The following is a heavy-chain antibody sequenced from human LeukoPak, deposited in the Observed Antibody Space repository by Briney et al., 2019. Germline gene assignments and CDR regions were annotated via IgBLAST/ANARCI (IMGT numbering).Heavy chain of an antibody. D-gene: IGHD3-22*01. CDR1: GFTFSYYA. CDR2: ISSSGDVT. Sequence: PGGSLRLSCGASGFTFSYYAMSWVRQAPGKGLEWVSSISSSGDVTFYTDPVKGRFTISRDNSKNTLYLQMNSLRAEDTAVYYCAKDRPNYYESNGHYYRLNGDYWGQGTLVTVSS. J-gene: IGHJ4*02. CDR3: AKDRPNYYESNGHYYRLNGDY. V-gene: IGHV3-23*01.